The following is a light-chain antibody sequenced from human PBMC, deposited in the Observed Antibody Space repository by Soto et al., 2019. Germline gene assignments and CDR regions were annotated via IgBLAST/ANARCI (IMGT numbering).Light chain of an antibody. CDR2: DAS. Sequence: DILMTQSPSSLSASVGDRVTITCRASQRISTYLNWYQQKPGKAPNLLIGDASTLQSGVPSRFGGSGSGTDFTLTISSLQVEDSATYYCQQTYTAPRTFGQGTKVDIK. CDR1: QRISTY. V-gene: IGKV1-39*01. CDR3: QQTYTAPRT. J-gene: IGKJ1*01.